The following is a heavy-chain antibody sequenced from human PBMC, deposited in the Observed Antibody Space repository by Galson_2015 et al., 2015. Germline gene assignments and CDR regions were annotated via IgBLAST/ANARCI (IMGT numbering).Heavy chain of an antibody. J-gene: IGHJ4*02. D-gene: IGHD3-22*01. CDR3: AKDYLAGRYDSSGNYQYYFDY. Sequence: SLRLSCAASGFTFSSYAMNWVRQAPGKGLEWVSALSGSGSRTYYSDSVKGRFTISRDNSKNTLYLQMNSLRAEDTAIYYCAKDYLAGRYDSSGNYQYYFDYWGQGALVTVSS. CDR1: GFTFSSYA. CDR2: LSGSGSRT. V-gene: IGHV3-23*01.